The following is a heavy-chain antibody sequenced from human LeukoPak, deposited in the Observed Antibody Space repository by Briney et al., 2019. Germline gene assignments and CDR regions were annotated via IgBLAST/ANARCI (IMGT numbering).Heavy chain of an antibody. V-gene: IGHV5-10-1*01. D-gene: IGHD3-10*01. J-gene: IGHJ3*02. CDR2: IDPSDSYT. Sequence: GESLKISCQGSGYIFTSYWISWVRQMPGKGLEWMGRIDPSDSYTNYSPSFQGHVTISADKSISTAYLQWSSLKASDTAMYYCARHRPVRGVIITGLEGAFDIWGQGTMVTVSS. CDR3: ARHRPVRGVIITGLEGAFDI. CDR1: GYIFTSYW.